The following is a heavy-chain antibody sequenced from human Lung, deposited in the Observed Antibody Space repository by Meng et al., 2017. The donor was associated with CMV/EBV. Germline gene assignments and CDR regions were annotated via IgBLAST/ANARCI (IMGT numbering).Heavy chain of an antibody. V-gene: IGHV3-53*01. Sequence: GGSLRLXCAASGFTVRNNYMSWVRQAPGKGLEWVSVIYSDGYTYYADSVKGRFTISRDNSKDTLYLQMNSLRAEDTAVYYCAREGYCSSTTCSSYYYYGMDVWXPGTXVTVSS. J-gene: IGHJ6*02. CDR1: GFTVRNNY. CDR3: AREGYCSSTTCSSYYYYGMDV. CDR2: IYSDGYT. D-gene: IGHD2-2*01.